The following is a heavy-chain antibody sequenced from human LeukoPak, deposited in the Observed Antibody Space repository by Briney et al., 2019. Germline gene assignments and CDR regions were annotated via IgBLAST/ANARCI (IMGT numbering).Heavy chain of an antibody. CDR1: GFTFSSYG. J-gene: IGHJ6*04. V-gene: IGHV3-30*02. Sequence: GGSLRLSCAASGFTFSSYGLHWVRQAPGKGLEWVAFIRYDGVDTYYADSVKGRFTISRDNAKNSLYLQMNSLRAEDTAVYYCAELGITMIGGVWGKGTTVTVSS. CDR2: IRYDGVDT. D-gene: IGHD3-10*02. CDR3: AELGITMIGGV.